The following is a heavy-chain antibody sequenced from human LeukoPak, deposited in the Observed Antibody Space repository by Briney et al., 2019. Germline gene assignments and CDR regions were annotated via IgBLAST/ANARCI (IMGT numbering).Heavy chain of an antibody. CDR3: AKTRSNLQISETDR. Sequence: PGGSLRLSCAASGFTFSSYAMSWVRQAPGKGLEWVSAISGSGGSAYYADSVKGRFTISRDNSKNTLYLQLNSLRAEDTAIYYCAKTRSNLQISETDRWGRGTLVTVSS. J-gene: IGHJ5*02. CDR1: GFTFSSYA. V-gene: IGHV3-23*01. CDR2: ISGSGGSA. D-gene: IGHD4-11*01.